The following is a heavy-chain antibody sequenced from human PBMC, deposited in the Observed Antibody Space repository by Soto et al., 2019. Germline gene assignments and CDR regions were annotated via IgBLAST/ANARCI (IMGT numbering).Heavy chain of an antibody. V-gene: IGHV3-74*01. CDR1: GFTFSSYW. CDR3: ASDSLAAFDI. CDR2: INSDGSST. J-gene: IGHJ3*02. Sequence: EVQLVESGGGLVQPGGSLRLSCAASGFTFSSYWMHWVRQSPGKGLVWVSRINSDGSSTSYADSVKGRFTSSRDNAKNTLYLQMNSRRAEDTAVYYCASDSLAAFDIWGQGTMVTVSS.